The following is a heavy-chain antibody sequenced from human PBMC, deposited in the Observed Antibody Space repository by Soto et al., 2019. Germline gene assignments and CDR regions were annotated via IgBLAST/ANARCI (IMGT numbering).Heavy chain of an antibody. CDR2: ISYDGSDK. CDR1: GFTFSSYG. J-gene: IGHJ4*02. V-gene: IGHV3-30*18. D-gene: IGHD3-16*01. CDR3: AKNPESYAWGLEGYCDY. Sequence: QVQVVESGGGVVQPGRSLRVSCAASGFTFSSYGMNWVRQAPGKGLEWVAIISYDGSDKYYADSVKGRFTISKDNSKNTLYLQMNSLRGEDTAVYYCAKNPESYAWGLEGYCDYWGQGTLVTVSS.